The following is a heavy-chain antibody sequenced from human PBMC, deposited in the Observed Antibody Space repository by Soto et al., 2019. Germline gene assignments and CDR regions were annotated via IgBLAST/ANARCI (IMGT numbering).Heavy chain of an antibody. Sequence: QPGGSLRLSCAASGFTFSSYAMSWVRQAPGKGLEWVSAISGSGGSTYYADSVKGRFTISRDNSKNTLYLQMNSLRAEDTAVYYCAKDQAYYDFWSGYYSDYWYFDLWGRGTLVTVSS. CDR3: AKDQAYYDFWSGYYSDYWYFDL. CDR1: GFTFSSYA. D-gene: IGHD3-3*01. J-gene: IGHJ2*01. CDR2: ISGSGGST. V-gene: IGHV3-23*01.